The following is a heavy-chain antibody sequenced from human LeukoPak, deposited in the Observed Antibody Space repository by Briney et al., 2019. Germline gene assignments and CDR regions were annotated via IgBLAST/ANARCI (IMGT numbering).Heavy chain of an antibody. D-gene: IGHD2-15*01. Sequence: PSETLSLTCTLSGGSISTYYWSWIRQPPGEGLEWIGYIYYSGSTNYNPSLKSRVTISVDTSKNQFSLKLSSVTAADTAVYYCARDPLGYCSVGSCGDWGQGTLVTVSS. V-gene: IGHV4-59*01. J-gene: IGHJ4*02. CDR3: ARDPLGYCSVGSCGD. CDR2: IYYSGST. CDR1: GGSISTYY.